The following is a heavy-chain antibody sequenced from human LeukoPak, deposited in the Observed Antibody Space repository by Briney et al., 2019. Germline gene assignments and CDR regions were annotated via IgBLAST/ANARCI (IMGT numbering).Heavy chain of an antibody. V-gene: IGHV3-73*01. D-gene: IGHD3-3*01. J-gene: IGHJ4*02. CDR2: IRSKANSYAT. Sequence: PGGSLRLSCAASGFTFSGSAMHWVRQASGKGLEWVGRIRSKANSYATAYAASVKGRFTISRDDSKSTAYLQMNSLKTEDTAVYYCASVYDFWSGRAYWGQGTLVTVSS. CDR1: GFTFSGSA. CDR3: ASVYDFWSGRAY.